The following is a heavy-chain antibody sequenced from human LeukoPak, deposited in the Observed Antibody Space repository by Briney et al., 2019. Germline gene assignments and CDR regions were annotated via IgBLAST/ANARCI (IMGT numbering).Heavy chain of an antibody. J-gene: IGHJ5*02. CDR3: ARDGPVDYGDYLNWFDP. CDR2: IWYDGSNK. CDR1: GFTFSSYG. V-gene: IGHV3-33*01. Sequence: PGGSLRLSCAASGFTFSSYGMHWVRQAPGKGLEWVAVIWYDGSNKYYADSVKGRFTISRDNSKNTLYLQMNSLRAEDTAVYYCARDGPVDYGDYLNWFDPWGQGTLVTVSS. D-gene: IGHD4-17*01.